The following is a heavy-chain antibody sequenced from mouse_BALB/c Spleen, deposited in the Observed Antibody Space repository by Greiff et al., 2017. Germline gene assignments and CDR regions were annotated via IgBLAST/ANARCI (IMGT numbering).Heavy chain of an antibody. Sequence: QVQLQQPGAELVKPGASVKLSCKASGYTFTSYWMHWVKQRPGQGLEWIGEINPSNGRTNYNEKFKSKATLTVDKSSSTAYMQLSSLTSEDSAVYYCARMEDYWGQGTSVTVSS. CDR2: INPSNGRT. CDR1: GYTFTSYW. V-gene: IGHV1S81*02. CDR3: ARMEDY. J-gene: IGHJ4*01.